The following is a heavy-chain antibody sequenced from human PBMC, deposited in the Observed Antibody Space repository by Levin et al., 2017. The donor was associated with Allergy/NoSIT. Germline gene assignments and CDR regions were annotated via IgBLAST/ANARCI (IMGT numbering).Heavy chain of an antibody. V-gene: IGHV1-8*01. CDR1: GYTFTSYD. J-gene: IGHJ4*02. Sequence: ASVKVSCKASGYTFTSYDINWVRQATGQGLEWMGWMNPNSGNTGYAQKFQGRVTMTRNTSISTAYMELSSLRSEDTAVYYCARGQPRRGRQGGDYWGQGTLVTVSS. CDR2: MNPNSGNT. D-gene: IGHD3-16*01. CDR3: ARGQPRRGRQGGDY.